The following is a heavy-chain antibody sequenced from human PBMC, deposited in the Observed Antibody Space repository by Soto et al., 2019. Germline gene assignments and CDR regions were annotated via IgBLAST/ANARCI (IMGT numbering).Heavy chain of an antibody. CDR1: GGSISSGGYY. J-gene: IGHJ5*02. CDR2: IYYSGST. D-gene: IGHD3-9*01. Sequence: SETLSLTCTVSGGSISSGGYYWSWIRQHPGKGLEWIGYIYYSGSTYYNPSLKSRVTISVDTSKNQFSLKLSSVTAADTAVYYCARVRYFDWSTEENWFDPWGQGTLVTVSS. V-gene: IGHV4-31*03. CDR3: ARVRYFDWSTEENWFDP.